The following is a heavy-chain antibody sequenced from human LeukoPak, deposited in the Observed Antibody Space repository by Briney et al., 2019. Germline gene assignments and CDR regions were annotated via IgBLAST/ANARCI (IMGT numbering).Heavy chain of an antibody. V-gene: IGHV1-46*01. Sequence: ASVKVSCKASVYTFTSNYMLWVRQAPGQGLEWMGIINPSGGSTSYAQKFQGRVTMTRDTSTSTVYMELSSLSSEDTAVYYCARVGGNYPINWGQGSLVTVSA. CDR2: INPSGGST. CDR3: ARVGGNYPIN. J-gene: IGHJ4*02. D-gene: IGHD1-26*01. CDR1: VYTFTSNY.